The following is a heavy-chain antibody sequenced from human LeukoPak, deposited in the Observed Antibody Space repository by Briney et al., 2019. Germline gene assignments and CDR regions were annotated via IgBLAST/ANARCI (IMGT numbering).Heavy chain of an antibody. CDR2: ISSSSSTI. CDR3: ARDLKNYDYVWGSYLNFDY. V-gene: IGHV3-48*02. J-gene: IGHJ4*02. Sequence: GGSLRLSCAASGFTFSSYSMYWVRQAPGKGLEWVSYISSSSSTIYYADSVKGRFTISRDNAKNSLYLQMNSLRDEDTAVYYCARDLKNYDYVWGSYLNFDYWGQGTLVTVSS. D-gene: IGHD3-16*02. CDR1: GFTFSSYS.